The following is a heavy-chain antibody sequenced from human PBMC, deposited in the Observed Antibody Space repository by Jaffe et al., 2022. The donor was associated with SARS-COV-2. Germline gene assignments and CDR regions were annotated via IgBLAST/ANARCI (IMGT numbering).Heavy chain of an antibody. Sequence: QVQLQQWGAGLLKPSETLSLTCAVYGGSFSGYYWSWIRQPPGKGLEWIGEINHSGSTNYNPSLKSRVTISVDTSKNQFSLKLSSVTAADTAVYYCARAKSLSIVGVRPAFDIWGQGTMVTVSS. V-gene: IGHV4-34*01. J-gene: IGHJ3*02. D-gene: IGHD1-26*01. CDR3: ARAKSLSIVGVRPAFDI. CDR1: GGSFSGYY. CDR2: INHSGST.